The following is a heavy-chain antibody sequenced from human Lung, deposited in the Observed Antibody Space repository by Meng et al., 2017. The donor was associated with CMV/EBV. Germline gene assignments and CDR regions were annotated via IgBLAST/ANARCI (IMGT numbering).Heavy chain of an antibody. D-gene: IGHD3-3*01. J-gene: IGHJ6*02. CDR3: ARDNWGGYYTGVDYYYYGMDV. V-gene: IGHV4-4*02. CDR2: IYHSGST. CDR1: GGSISSSNW. Sequence: SETXSLXCAVSGGSISSSNWWGWVRQPPGKGLEWIGEIYHSGSTNYTPSLKSRVTISVDKSKNQFSLKLSSVTAADTAVYYCARDNWGGYYTGVDYYYYGMDVWXQGTTVTVSS.